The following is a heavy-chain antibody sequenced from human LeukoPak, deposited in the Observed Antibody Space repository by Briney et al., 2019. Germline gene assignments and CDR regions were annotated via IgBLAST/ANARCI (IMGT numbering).Heavy chain of an antibody. CDR1: GGSLSGYY. CDR2: ISHSGST. V-gene: IGHV4-34*01. Sequence: SETLSLTCAVHGGSLSGYYWSWIRQPPGKGLEWIGEISHSGSTNYNPSLKGRVTISVDTSKNQFSLKLSSVTAADTAVYYCARGRFDIWGQGTMVTVSS. CDR3: ARGRFDI. J-gene: IGHJ3*02.